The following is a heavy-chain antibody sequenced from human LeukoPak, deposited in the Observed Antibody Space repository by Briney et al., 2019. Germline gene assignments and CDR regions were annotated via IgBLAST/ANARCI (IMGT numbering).Heavy chain of an antibody. CDR2: ISGSAGTT. CDR3: AKDRGVGTAAGKEDY. Sequence: GGSLRLSCAASRFTFSSYAMSWVRQAPGKGLEWVSTISGSAGTTYYADSVKGRFTISRDNSKNTLYLQMNSLRAEDTAVYYCAKDRGVGTAAGKEDYWGQGTLVTVSS. D-gene: IGHD6-13*01. CDR1: RFTFSSYA. J-gene: IGHJ4*02. V-gene: IGHV3-23*01.